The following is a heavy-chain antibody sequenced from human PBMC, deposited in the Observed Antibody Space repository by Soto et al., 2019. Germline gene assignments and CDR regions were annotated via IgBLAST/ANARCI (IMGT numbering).Heavy chain of an antibody. CDR3: ARGPARYYYNSSGYNSWFDP. Sequence: SETLSLTCAVSGGSISSRYWSCIRQPPGKGLEWIGYIYYSGSTNYNPSLKSRVTISVDTSKNQFSLKLSSVTAADTAVYYCARGPARYYYNSSGYNSWFDPWGQGTLVTVSS. D-gene: IGHD3-22*01. J-gene: IGHJ5*02. CDR1: GGSISSRY. CDR2: IYYSGST. V-gene: IGHV4-59*11.